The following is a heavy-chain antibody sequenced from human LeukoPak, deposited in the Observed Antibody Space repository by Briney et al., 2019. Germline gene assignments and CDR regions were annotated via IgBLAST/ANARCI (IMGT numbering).Heavy chain of an antibody. CDR3: ARAPKEDSSGRGGY. Sequence: ASVKVSCKTSGYTFTGYYIHWVRQAPGQGLEWMGGIIPIFGTANYAQKFQGRVTITADESTSTAYMELSSLGSEDTAVYYCARAPKEDSSGRGGYWGQGTLVTVSS. D-gene: IGHD3-22*01. J-gene: IGHJ4*02. CDR1: GYTFTGYY. V-gene: IGHV1-69*13. CDR2: IIPIFGTA.